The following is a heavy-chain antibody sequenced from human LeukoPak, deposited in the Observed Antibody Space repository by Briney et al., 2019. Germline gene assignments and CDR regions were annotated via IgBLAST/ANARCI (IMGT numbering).Heavy chain of an antibody. CDR3: AKDGVGATSLDC. J-gene: IGHJ4*02. CDR2: IWHDGSYE. Sequence: GGSLRLSCAASGFTFSRYGMHWVRQAPGKGLGWVAVIWHDGSYEYYADSVKGRFTISRDSSKNTLYLQMNSLRAEDTAVYYCAKDGVGATSLDCWGQGTLVTVSS. CDR1: GFTFSRYG. D-gene: IGHD1-26*01. V-gene: IGHV3-33*06.